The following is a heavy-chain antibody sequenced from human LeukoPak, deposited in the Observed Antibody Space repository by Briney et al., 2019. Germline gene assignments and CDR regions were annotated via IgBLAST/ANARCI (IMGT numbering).Heavy chain of an antibody. Sequence: PGGSLRLSCAASGFTFSSYAMHWVRQAPGKGLEWVAVISYDGSNKYYADSVKGRFTISRDNSKNTQYLQMNSLRAEDTAVYYCARDPAGDIAVAGVYFDYWGQGTLVTVSS. J-gene: IGHJ4*02. CDR3: ARDPAGDIAVAGVYFDY. V-gene: IGHV3-30*01. D-gene: IGHD6-19*01. CDR2: ISYDGSNK. CDR1: GFTFSSYA.